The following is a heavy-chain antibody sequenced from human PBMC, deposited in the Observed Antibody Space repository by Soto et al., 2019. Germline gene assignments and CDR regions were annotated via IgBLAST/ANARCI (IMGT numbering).Heavy chain of an antibody. CDR2: IYYSGTT. V-gene: IGHV4-61*01. J-gene: IGHJ4*02. D-gene: IGHD3-10*01. CDR3: ARRLFGGASDH. CDR1: GGSVSSGSFY. Sequence: SETLSLTCTVSGGSVSSGSFYWSWIRQPPGKGLEWIGYIYYSGTTNYNPSLKSRVTISVDMSRNQFSLKLSSVTAADTAVYYCARRLFGGASDHWGQGTLVTVSS.